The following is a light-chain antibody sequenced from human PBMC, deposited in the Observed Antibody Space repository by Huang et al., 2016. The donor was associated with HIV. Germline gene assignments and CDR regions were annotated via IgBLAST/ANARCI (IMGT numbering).Light chain of an antibody. CDR3: QQYYSIPG. J-gene: IGKJ1*01. V-gene: IGKV4-1*01. CDR2: WAS. CDR1: QSVLSPSNNRNH. Sequence: DIVMTQSPDSLAVSLGERATITGVSSQSVLSPSNNRNHLAWYQQKPRRPPKLLIYWASTRESGVPDRFRGSGSATDFTLTIDNLQAEDVALYFCQQYYSIPGFGQGTYVEV.